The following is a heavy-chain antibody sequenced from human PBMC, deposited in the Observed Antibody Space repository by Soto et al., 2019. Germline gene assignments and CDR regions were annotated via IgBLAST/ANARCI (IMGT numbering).Heavy chain of an antibody. CDR2: ISYDGSNK. J-gene: IGHJ4*02. V-gene: IGHV3-30*18. Sequence: SGGSLRLSCAASGFTFSSYGMHWVRQAPGKGLEWVAVISYDGSNKYYADSVKGRFTISRDNSKNTLYLQMNSLRAEDTAVYYCAKVMWSYYDSSGFDYWGQGTLVTVSS. D-gene: IGHD3-22*01. CDR1: GFTFSSYG. CDR3: AKVMWSYYDSSGFDY.